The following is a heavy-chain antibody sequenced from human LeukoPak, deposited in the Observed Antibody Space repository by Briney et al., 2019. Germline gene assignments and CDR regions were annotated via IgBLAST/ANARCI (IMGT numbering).Heavy chain of an antibody. V-gene: IGHV5-51*01. CDR3: ARPRGDSTGYYDAFHI. CDR2: IYPGDSDA. Sequence: GESLKISCKGSGHSFTSYWIAWVRQMPGKGLEWTGIIYPGDSDARYSPSFEGQVTISADKSISTAYLQWSSLKASDTAMYYCARPRGDSTGYYDAFHIWGQGTMVTVSS. J-gene: IGHJ3*02. D-gene: IGHD3-22*01. CDR1: GHSFTSYW.